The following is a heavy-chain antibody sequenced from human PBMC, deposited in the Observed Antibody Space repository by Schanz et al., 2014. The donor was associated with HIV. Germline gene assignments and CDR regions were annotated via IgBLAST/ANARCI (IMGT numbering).Heavy chain of an antibody. V-gene: IGHV3-33*08. D-gene: IGHD2-21*02. Sequence: VQLVESGGGLVKPGGSLRLSCAASGFTFSSYGMHWVRQAPGKGLEWVAVISYNGDNKKYGDSVRGRFTISRDNSKNTLYLHMASLRADDTAVYYCARDAGWTYCGGDCPPGQWGQGTLVTVSS. CDR1: GFTFSSYG. J-gene: IGHJ4*02. CDR2: ISYNGDNK. CDR3: ARDAGWTYCGGDCPPGQ.